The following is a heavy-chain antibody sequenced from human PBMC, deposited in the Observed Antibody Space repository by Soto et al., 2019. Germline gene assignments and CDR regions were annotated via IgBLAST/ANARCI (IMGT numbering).Heavy chain of an antibody. J-gene: IGHJ4*01. Sequence: GASVKVSCKASGYIFTSYYIHWVRQAPGQGLEWMGWINPFDGSRMFAQSFQGRVTMTRDTSTSTVYMEVSSLRSEDTAVYYCSRVYPVETSPFDHWGHGTLVTVSS. V-gene: IGHV1-46*03. CDR1: GYIFTSYY. D-gene: IGHD1-1*01. CDR3: SRVYPVETSPFDH. CDR2: INPFDGSR.